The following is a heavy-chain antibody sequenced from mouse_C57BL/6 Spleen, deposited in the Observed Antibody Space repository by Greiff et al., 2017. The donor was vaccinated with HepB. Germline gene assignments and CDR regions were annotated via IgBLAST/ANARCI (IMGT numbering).Heavy chain of an antibody. CDR3: TRVHDYVSDFDV. V-gene: IGHV5-9-1*02. D-gene: IGHD2-4*01. J-gene: IGHJ1*03. Sequence: DVMLVESGEGLVKPGGSLKLSCAASGFTFSSYAMSWVRQTPEKRLEWVAYISSGGDYIYYADTVKGRFTISRDNARNTLYLQMSSLKSEDTAMYYCTRVHDYVSDFDVWGTGTTVTVSS. CDR2: ISSGGDYI. CDR1: GFTFSSYA.